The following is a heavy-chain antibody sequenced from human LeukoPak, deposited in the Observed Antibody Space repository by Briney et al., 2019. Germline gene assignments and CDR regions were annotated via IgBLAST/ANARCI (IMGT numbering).Heavy chain of an antibody. CDR1: GGSFSGYY. D-gene: IGHD2/OR15-2a*01. J-gene: IGHJ4*02. Sequence: SETLSLTCAVYGGSFSGYYWSWIRQPPGKGLEWIGEINHSGSTNYNPSLKSRVTISVDTSKNQFSLKLSSVTAADTAVYYCARGTSNRGHLDYWGQGTLFTVSS. V-gene: IGHV4-34*01. CDR3: ARGTSNRGHLDY. CDR2: INHSGST.